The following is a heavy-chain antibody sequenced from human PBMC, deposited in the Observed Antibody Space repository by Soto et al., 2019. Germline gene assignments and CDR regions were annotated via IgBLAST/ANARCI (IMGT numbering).Heavy chain of an antibody. J-gene: IGHJ1*01. Sequence: GGSLRLSCAASGFTFSSYGMHWVRQAPGKGLEWVAVISYDGSNKYYADSVKGRFTISRDNSKNTLYLQMNSLRAEDTAVYYCAKEERWLQLEYFQHWGQGTLVTVSS. CDR2: ISYDGSNK. CDR3: AKEERWLQLEYFQH. CDR1: GFTFSSYG. D-gene: IGHD5-12*01. V-gene: IGHV3-30*18.